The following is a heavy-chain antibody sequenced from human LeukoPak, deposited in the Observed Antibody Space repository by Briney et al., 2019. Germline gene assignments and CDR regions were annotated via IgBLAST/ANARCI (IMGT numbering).Heavy chain of an antibody. J-gene: IGHJ4*02. CDR1: GFIFSSNS. V-gene: IGHV3-21*05. CDR3: ARDRYYSDSSGYPFGDY. CDR2: VSSSSTYT. Sequence: GGSLRLSCAASGFIFSSNSMNWLRQAPGKGLEWVSYVSSSSTYTKYADSVKGRFTISRDNAKNSVYLQMNSLKAEDTAVYYCARDRYYSDSSGYPFGDYLGQGTLVTVSS. D-gene: IGHD3-22*01.